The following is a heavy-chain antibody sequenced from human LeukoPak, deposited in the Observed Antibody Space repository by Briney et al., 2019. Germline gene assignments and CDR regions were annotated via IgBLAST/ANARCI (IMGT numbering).Heavy chain of an antibody. CDR2: ISYDGSNK. Sequence: PGGSLRPSCAASGFTFSSYAMHWVRQAPGKGLEWVAVISYDGSNKHYADSVKGRFTISRDNSKNTLYLQMNSLRAEDTAVYYCARTKNPYCSSTSCYYYFDYWGQGTLVTVSS. D-gene: IGHD2-2*01. V-gene: IGHV3-30-3*01. CDR1: GFTFSSYA. J-gene: IGHJ4*02. CDR3: ARTKNPYCSSTSCYYYFDY.